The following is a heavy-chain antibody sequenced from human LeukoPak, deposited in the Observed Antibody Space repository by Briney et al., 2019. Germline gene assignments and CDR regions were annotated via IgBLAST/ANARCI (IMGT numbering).Heavy chain of an antibody. CDR1: GDSISSYS. V-gene: IGHV4-59*12. J-gene: IGHJ4*02. CDR2: IYYSGST. CDR3: ASHYDILTGLAYFDY. D-gene: IGHD3-9*01. Sequence: SETLSLTCAVSGDSISSYSWSWIRQPPGKGLEWVGCIYYSGSTNYNPSLKSRVTMSVDTSKNQFSLKLSSVTAADTAIYYCASHYDILTGLAYFDYWGQGTLVTVSS.